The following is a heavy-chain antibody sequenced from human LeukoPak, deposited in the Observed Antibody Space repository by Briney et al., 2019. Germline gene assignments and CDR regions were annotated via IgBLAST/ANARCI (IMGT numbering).Heavy chain of an antibody. J-gene: IGHJ5*02. CDR1: GGSFSSYA. V-gene: IGHV1-69*04. Sequence: GSSVPVSLMATGGSFSSYAISWVRQASGQGLEWMGRIIPILGIANYAQKFQGRVTITADKSTSTAYMELSSLRSEDTAVYYCARDLYYYGSGSYYKKNNWFDPWGQGTLVTVSS. CDR2: IIPILGIA. D-gene: IGHD3-10*01. CDR3: ARDLYYYGSGSYYKKNNWFDP.